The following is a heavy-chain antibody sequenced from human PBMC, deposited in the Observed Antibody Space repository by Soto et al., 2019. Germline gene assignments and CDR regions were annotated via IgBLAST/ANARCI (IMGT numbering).Heavy chain of an antibody. D-gene: IGHD2-15*01. Sequence: PSETLSLTCTVSGGSIIGYYWSWIRQSPGKGLEWIGYISYGGSTNYNPSLKSRVSISVDTSSNQFYLKLSSVSAADTAVYYCARLHCSGGSCYLLDYWGRGTLVTVSS. CDR1: GGSIIGYY. CDR3: ARLHCSGGSCYLLDY. J-gene: IGHJ4*02. CDR2: ISYGGST. V-gene: IGHV4-59*01.